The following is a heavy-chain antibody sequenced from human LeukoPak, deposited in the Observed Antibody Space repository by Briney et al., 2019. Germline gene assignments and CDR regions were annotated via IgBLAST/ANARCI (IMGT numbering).Heavy chain of an antibody. CDR1: GGSFSGYY. Sequence: SETLSLTCAVYGGSFSGYYWSWIRQPPGKGLEWIGETNHSGSTNYNPSLKSRVTISVDTSKNQFSLKLSSVTAADTAVYYCARGYSYGYYFDYWGQGTLVTVSS. CDR2: TNHSGST. CDR3: ARGYSYGYYFDY. V-gene: IGHV4-34*01. J-gene: IGHJ4*02. D-gene: IGHD5-18*01.